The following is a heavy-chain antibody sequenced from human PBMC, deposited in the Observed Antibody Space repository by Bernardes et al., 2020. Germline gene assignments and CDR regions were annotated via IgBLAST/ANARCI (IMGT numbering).Heavy chain of an antibody. CDR2: IIPIFGTA. V-gene: IGHV1-69*13. CDR1: GGTFSSYA. Sequence: SVKVSCKASGGTFSSYAISWVRQAPGQGLEWMGGIIPIFGTANYAQKFQGRVTITADESTSTAYMELSSLRSEDTAVYYCARWRTDYGNYYYYGMDVWGQGTTVTVSS. J-gene: IGHJ6*02. CDR3: ARWRTDYGNYYYYGMDV. D-gene: IGHD4-17*01.